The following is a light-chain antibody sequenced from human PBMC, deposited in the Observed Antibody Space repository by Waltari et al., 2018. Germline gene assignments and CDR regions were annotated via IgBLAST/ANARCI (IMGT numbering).Light chain of an antibody. V-gene: IGKV1-39*01. CDR1: QSISNH. CDR3: QQTYSSLP. CDR2: AVS. J-gene: IGKJ4*01. Sequence: DIQMTQSPSSLSASVADRVTITCRASQSISNHLNWYQQKPGKAPKLLIYAVSSLPSGVPSRFSVSESATDFTLTIASLQPEDLATYYCQQTYSSLPFGGGTKVEIK.